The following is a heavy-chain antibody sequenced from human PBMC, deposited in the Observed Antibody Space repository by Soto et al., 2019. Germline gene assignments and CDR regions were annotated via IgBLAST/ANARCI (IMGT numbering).Heavy chain of an antibody. Sequence: QVQLVQSGAEVKKPGASVKVSCKASGNTFTSYAMHWVRQAPGQRLEWLGRINPANGNTKYSQKFQGRVTITRDTSASTAYMALSRLGSEDTAVYYCARDRGLAYEILYWFDVWGQGTLVTVSS. V-gene: IGHV1-3*01. J-gene: IGHJ5*02. CDR2: INPANGNT. CDR3: ARDRGLAYEILYWFDV. CDR1: GNTFTSYA. D-gene: IGHD3-9*01.